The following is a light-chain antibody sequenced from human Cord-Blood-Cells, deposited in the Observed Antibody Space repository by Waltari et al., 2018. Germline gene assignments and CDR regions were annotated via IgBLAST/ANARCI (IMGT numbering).Light chain of an antibody. J-gene: IGKJ4*01. V-gene: IGKV3-11*01. CDR3: QQRSNWLT. Sequence: EIVLTQSPATLYLSHGERATLSCRASQSVSSYLAWYQQKPGQAPRLLIYDASNRATGIPARFSGSGSGTDFTLTISSLEPEDFAVYYCQQRSNWLTFGGGTKVEIK. CDR2: DAS. CDR1: QSVSSY.